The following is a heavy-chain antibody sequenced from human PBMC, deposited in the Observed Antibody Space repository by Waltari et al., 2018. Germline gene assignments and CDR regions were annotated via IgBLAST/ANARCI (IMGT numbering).Heavy chain of an antibody. Sequence: QVQLQESGPGLVKPSETLSLTCTVSGGSISSYYWSWIRHPPGKGLEWIGYIYYSGSTNYNPARKSRVTISVDTAKNQFSLKLSSVTAADTAVYYCARANPTDAFDIWGQGTMVTVSS. J-gene: IGHJ3*02. V-gene: IGHV4-59*01. CDR3: ARANPTDAFDI. CDR2: IYYSGST. CDR1: GGSISSYY.